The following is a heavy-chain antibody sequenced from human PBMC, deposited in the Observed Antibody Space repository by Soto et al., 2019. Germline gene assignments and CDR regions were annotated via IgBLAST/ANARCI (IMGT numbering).Heavy chain of an antibody. CDR2: ISSSSSYI. D-gene: IGHD2-15*01. J-gene: IGHJ3*02. CDR1: GFTFSSYS. CDR3: ARDGGTYCSGGSCYRGDAFDI. Sequence: GGSLRLSCAASGFTFSSYSMNWVRQAPGKGLEWVSSISSSSSYIYYADSVKGRFTISRDNAKNSLYLQMNSLRAEDTAVYYCARDGGTYCSGGSCYRGDAFDIWGQGTMVTVSS. V-gene: IGHV3-21*01.